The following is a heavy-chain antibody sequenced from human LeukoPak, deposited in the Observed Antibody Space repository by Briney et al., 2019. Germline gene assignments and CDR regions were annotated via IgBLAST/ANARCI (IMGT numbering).Heavy chain of an antibody. Sequence: GGSLRLSCAASGFTFSSYSMNWVRQAPGKGLEWVSYISSSSTIYYADSVKGRFTISRDNAKNTLYLRMNSLRAEDTAVYYCARDLGDDYGDYELHYFDYWGQGTLVTVSS. CDR3: ARDLGDDYGDYELHYFDY. D-gene: IGHD4-17*01. J-gene: IGHJ4*02. V-gene: IGHV3-48*04. CDR1: GFTFSSYS. CDR2: ISSSSTI.